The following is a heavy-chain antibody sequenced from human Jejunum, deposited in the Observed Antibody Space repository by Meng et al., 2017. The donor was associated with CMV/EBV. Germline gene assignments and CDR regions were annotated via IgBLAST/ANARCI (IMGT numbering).Heavy chain of an antibody. J-gene: IGHJ4*02. D-gene: IGHD3/OR15-3a*01. Sequence: LVRQPPGKGLGWIGSLYYSGITYSNPSLKSRVTMSADASKNQCSLRLSSVTVADTALYYCVRDNRFLDLLSGRCEGSWPCNYFDRWGQGTLVTVSS. CDR2: LYYSGIT. V-gene: IGHV4-39*07. CDR3: VRDNRFLDLLSGRCEGSWPCNYFDR.